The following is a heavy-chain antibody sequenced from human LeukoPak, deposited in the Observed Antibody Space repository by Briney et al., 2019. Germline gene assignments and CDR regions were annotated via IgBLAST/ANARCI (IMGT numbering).Heavy chain of an antibody. D-gene: IGHD5-18*01. V-gene: IGHV3-11*04. CDR2: ISSSGST. Sequence: PGGSLRLSCAASGFTFSDYYMSWIRQAPGKGLEWVSYISSSGSTYYADSVKGRFTISRDNSKNTLYLQMNSLRAEDTAVYYCARDHGIQLWFFDYWGQGTLVTVSS. CDR3: ARDHGIQLWFFDY. J-gene: IGHJ4*02. CDR1: GFTFSDYY.